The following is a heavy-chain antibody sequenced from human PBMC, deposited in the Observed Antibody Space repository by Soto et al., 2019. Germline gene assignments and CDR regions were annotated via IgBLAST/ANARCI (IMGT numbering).Heavy chain of an antibody. CDR3: ARAEGPIGYCSSTSCWPDAFDI. CDR2: INPSGGST. V-gene: IGHV1-46*03. Sequence: ASVKVSCKASGYTFTSYYMHWVRQAPGQGLEWMGIINPSGGSTSYAQKFQGRVTMTRDTSTSTVYMELSSLRSEDTAVYYCARAEGPIGYCSSTSCWPDAFDIWGQGTMVTVSS. D-gene: IGHD2-2*01. J-gene: IGHJ3*02. CDR1: GYTFTSYY.